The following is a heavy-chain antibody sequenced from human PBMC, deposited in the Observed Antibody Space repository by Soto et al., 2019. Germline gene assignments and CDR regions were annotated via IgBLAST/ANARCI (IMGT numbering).Heavy chain of an antibody. J-gene: IGHJ4*02. CDR1: GFTFTTSS. V-gene: IGHV1-58*01. CDR3: AAIWGGTTRYXY. CDR2: IVVGSGDT. D-gene: IGHD1-7*01. Sequence: SVKVSCKTSGFTFTTSSVQWVRQARGQRLEFMGWIVVGSGDTHYAQKFQEGVTFTRDMSTSTAYMELTSLRSEDTAVYYCAAIWGGTTRYXYWGQGTLVTVSS.